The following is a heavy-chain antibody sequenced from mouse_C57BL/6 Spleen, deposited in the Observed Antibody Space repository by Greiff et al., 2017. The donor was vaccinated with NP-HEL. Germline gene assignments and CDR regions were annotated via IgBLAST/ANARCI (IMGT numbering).Heavy chain of an antibody. CDR1: GYTFTDYE. J-gene: IGHJ3*01. CDR3: TGGCYYGSRVAY. CDR2: IDPETGGT. D-gene: IGHD1-1*01. V-gene: IGHV1-15*01. Sequence: QVQLKESGAELVRPGASVTLSCKASGYTFTDYEMHWVKQTPVHGLEWIGAIDPETGGTAYNQKFKGKAILTADKSSSTAYMELRSLTSEDSAVYYCTGGCYYGSRVAYWGQGTLVTVSA.